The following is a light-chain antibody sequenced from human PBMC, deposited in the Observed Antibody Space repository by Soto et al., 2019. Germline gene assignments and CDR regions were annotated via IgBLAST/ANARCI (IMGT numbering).Light chain of an antibody. CDR3: QTWGTGIRV. V-gene: IGLV4-69*01. Sequence: QSVLTQSPSASASLGASVNLTCTLSSGHSSYAIAWHQQQPEKGPRYLMKLNSDGSHSKGDGIPDRFSGSSSGAERYLTISSLQSEDEADYTCQTWGTGIRVFGGGTKLTVL. CDR2: LNSDGSH. J-gene: IGLJ3*02. CDR1: SGHSSYA.